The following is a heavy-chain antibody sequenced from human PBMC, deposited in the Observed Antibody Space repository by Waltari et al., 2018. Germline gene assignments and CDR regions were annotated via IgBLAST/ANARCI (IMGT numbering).Heavy chain of an antibody. CDR2: INHSGST. Sequence: QVQLQQWGAGLLKPSETLSLTCAVYGGSFSGYYWNWIRQPPGKGLEWVGDINHSGSTNYNPLLKSRVAISVDTSKKQFSLKLSAVTAADTAVYYCASRVALRYFDWLSQRGYYGMDVWGQGTTVNVSS. D-gene: IGHD3-9*01. CDR3: ASRVALRYFDWLSQRGYYGMDV. CDR1: GGSFSGYY. V-gene: IGHV4-34*01. J-gene: IGHJ6*02.